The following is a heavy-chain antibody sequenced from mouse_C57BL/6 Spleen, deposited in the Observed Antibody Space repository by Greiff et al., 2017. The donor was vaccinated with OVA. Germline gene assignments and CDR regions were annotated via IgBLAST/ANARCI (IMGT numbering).Heavy chain of an antibody. D-gene: IGHD1-1*01. CDR3: ASTTVVAKGYFDV. CDR2: IYPGDGDT. Sequence: VQGVESGAELVKPGASVKISCKASGYAFSSYWMNWVKQRPGKGLEWIGQIYPGDGDTNYNGKFKGKATLTADKSSSTAYMQLSSLTSEDSAVYFCASTTVVAKGYFDVWGTGTTVTVSS. CDR1: GYAFSSYW. V-gene: IGHV1-80*01. J-gene: IGHJ1*03.